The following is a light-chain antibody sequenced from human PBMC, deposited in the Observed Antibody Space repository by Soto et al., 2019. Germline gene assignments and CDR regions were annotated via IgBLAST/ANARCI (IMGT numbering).Light chain of an antibody. Sequence: DIQMTQSPSTLSASVGDRVTITCRASQYISSWLAWYQQKPGKAPKLLIYDTSSLESGVPSRFSGSSSGPEFTLTISSLQPDDCATYYCQQYNSYSWTFGQGTKVEIK. V-gene: IGKV1-5*01. CDR1: QYISSW. CDR3: QQYNSYSWT. J-gene: IGKJ1*01. CDR2: DTS.